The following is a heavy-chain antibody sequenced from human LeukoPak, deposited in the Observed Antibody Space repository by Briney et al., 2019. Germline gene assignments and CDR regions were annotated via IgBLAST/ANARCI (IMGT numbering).Heavy chain of an antibody. CDR1: GGSISSGSYY. J-gene: IGHJ4*02. D-gene: IGHD3-3*01. CDR3: ARSESDFWSGGGGY. Sequence: SQTLSLTCTVSGGSISSGSYYWSWIRQPAGKGLEWIGRIYTSGSTNYNPSLKSRATISVDTSKNQFSLKLSSVTAADTAVYYCARSESDFWSGGGGYWGQGTLVTVSS. V-gene: IGHV4-61*02. CDR2: IYTSGST.